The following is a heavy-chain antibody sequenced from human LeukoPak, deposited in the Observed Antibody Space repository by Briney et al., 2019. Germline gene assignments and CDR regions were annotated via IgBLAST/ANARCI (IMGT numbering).Heavy chain of an antibody. CDR2: IKQDGSEK. CDR1: GFTFSSYW. CDR3: AKEWALVVPAAPLDY. Sequence: GGSLRLSCAASGFTFSSYWMSWVRQAPGKGLEWVANIKQDGSEKYYVDSVKGRFTISRDNSKNTLYLQMNSLRAEDTAVYYCAKEWALVVPAAPLDYWGQGTLVTVSS. D-gene: IGHD2-2*01. V-gene: IGHV3-7*01. J-gene: IGHJ4*02.